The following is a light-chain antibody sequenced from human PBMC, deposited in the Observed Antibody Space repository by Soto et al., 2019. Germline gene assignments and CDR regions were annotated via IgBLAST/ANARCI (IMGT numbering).Light chain of an antibody. J-gene: IGKJ5*01. Sequence: EIVLPQSPATLSLSPGERATLSCRASQPVSDKLAWYQQKPGQAPRLLIYGASARALDIPARFSGSGSGTEFSFTITSLQSEDFGVYYCQQYDQWQITFGQGTLLEIK. V-gene: IGKV3-15*01. CDR1: QPVSDK. CDR2: GAS. CDR3: QQYDQWQIT.